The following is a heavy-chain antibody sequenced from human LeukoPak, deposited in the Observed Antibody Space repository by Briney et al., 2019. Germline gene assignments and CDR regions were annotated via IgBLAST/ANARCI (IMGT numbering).Heavy chain of an antibody. CDR1: GGTFSSYA. D-gene: IGHD3-22*01. CDR2: IIPIFGTA. J-gene: IGHJ3*02. V-gene: IGHV1-69*05. CDR3: ARVVGSYYYDSSGYYDAFDI. Sequence: ASVKVSCKASGGTFSSYAISWVRQAPGQGLEWMGRIIPIFGTANYAQQSQGRVTITTDESTSTAYMELSSLRSEDTAVYYCARVVGSYYYDSSGYYDAFDIWGQGTMGTVSS.